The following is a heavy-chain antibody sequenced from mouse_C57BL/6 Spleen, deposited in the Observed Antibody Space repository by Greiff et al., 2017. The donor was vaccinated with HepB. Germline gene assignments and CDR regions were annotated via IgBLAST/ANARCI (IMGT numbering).Heavy chain of an antibody. J-gene: IGHJ2*01. CDR1: GFTFSDYG. CDR2: ISSGSSTI. CDR3: ARGLGHYYFDY. V-gene: IGHV5-17*01. D-gene: IGHD4-1*01. Sequence: DVKLVESGGGLVKPGGSLKLSCAASGFTFSDYGMHWVRQAPEKGLEWVAYISSGSSTIYYADTVKGRFTISRDNAKNTLFLQMTSLRSEDTAMYYCARGLGHYYFDYWGQGTTLTVSS.